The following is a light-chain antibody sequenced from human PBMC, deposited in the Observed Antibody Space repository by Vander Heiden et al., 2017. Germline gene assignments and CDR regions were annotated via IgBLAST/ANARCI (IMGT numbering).Light chain of an antibody. Sequence: SVGDRVTIPCRASPDISSWLAWYQQKPGRAPKVLIYAASSLQSVVPSRFSGSGSGTDFTLTISSLQPEDVAIYYWQQANSFPWTFGQGTKVEIK. CDR3: QQANSFPWT. J-gene: IGKJ1*01. V-gene: IGKV1-12*02. CDR2: AAS. CDR1: PDISSW.